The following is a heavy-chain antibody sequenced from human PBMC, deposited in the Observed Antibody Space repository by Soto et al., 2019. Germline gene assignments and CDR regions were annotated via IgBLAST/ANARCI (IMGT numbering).Heavy chain of an antibody. CDR1: GGSISSSSYY. Sequence: SETLSLTCTVSGGSISSSSYYWGWIRQPPGKGLEWIGSIYYSGSTYYNPSLKSRVTISVDTSKNQFSLKLSSVTAADTAVYYCARTSPTYYYDSSGPSFFDYWGQGTLVTVSS. V-gene: IGHV4-39*07. D-gene: IGHD3-22*01. J-gene: IGHJ4*02. CDR2: IYYSGST. CDR3: ARTSPTYYYDSSGPSFFDY.